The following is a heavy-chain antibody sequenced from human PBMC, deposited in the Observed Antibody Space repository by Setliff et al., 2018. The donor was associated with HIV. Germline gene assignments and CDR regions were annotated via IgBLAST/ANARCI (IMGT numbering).Heavy chain of an antibody. CDR3: ARGMDYYDTSGYYQYYFDY. Sequence: ASVKVSCKASGYSFTDYYIHWVRQAPGQGLEWMGWINPKSDGTNYAQKLQGWITMTRDTSISTAYMELSRLRSDDTAVYYCARGMDYYDTSGYYQYYFDYWGQGTLVTVSS. CDR2: INPKSDGT. J-gene: IGHJ4*02. V-gene: IGHV1-2*04. D-gene: IGHD3-22*01. CDR1: GYSFTDYY.